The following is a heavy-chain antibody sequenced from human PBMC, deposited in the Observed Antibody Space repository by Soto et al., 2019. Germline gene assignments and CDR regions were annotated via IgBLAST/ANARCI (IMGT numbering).Heavy chain of an antibody. CDR1: GDSIISSSYY. CDR3: AGREIPYNWNFGWFDP. D-gene: IGHD1-7*01. CDR2: IYYSGSA. Sequence: SETLSLTCTVSGDSIISSSYYWGWIRQPPGKGLEWIGSIYYSGSAFYSSPLKSRLTISIETSKNQFSLRLSSVTAADTAVYYCAGREIPYNWNFGWFDPWGQGTQVTVSS. V-gene: IGHV4-39*01. J-gene: IGHJ5*02.